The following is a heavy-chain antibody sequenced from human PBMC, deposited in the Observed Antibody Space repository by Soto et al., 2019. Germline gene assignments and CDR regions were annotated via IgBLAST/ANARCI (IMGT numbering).Heavy chain of an antibody. D-gene: IGHD2-8*02. CDR3: AKDRTAGYCNGGVCYTGRFDSLDY. CDR1: GFTVSSYA. Sequence: PGGSLRLSCAASGFTVSSYAMSWVRQAPGKGLEWVSGISGSGGSTYYADSVKGRFTISRDNSKNTLYLQMNSLRAEDTAAYYCAKDRTAGYCNGGVCYTGRFDSLDYWGQGTLVTVS. V-gene: IGHV3-23*01. CDR2: ISGSGGST. J-gene: IGHJ4*02.